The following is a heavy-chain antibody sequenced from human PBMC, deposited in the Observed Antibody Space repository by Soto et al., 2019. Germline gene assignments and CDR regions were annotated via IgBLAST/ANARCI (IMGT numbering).Heavy chain of an antibody. J-gene: IGHJ4*02. CDR2: IRSKAYGGTT. Sequence: PGGSLRLSCTASGFTFGDYAMSWFRQAPGKGLEWVGFIRSKAYGGTTEYAASVKGRFTISRDDSKSIAYLQMNSLKTEDTAVYYCFRQNFNYDFWSGYLNYFDYWGQGTRVTVSS. V-gene: IGHV3-49*03. CDR1: GFTFGDYA. CDR3: FRQNFNYDFWSGYLNYFDY. D-gene: IGHD3-3*01.